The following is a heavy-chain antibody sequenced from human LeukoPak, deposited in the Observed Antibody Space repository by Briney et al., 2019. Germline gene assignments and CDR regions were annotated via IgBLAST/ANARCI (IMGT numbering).Heavy chain of an antibody. J-gene: IGHJ6*02. Sequence: SQTLSLTCAISGDSVSSNSAAWNWLRQSPSRGLEWLGRTYYRSKWYNDYAVSVKSRITINPDTSKNQFSLQLNSVTPEDTAVYYCARDSGGSGSYYLINTYYYYGMDVWGQGTTVTVSS. CDR2: TYYRSKWYN. D-gene: IGHD3-10*01. CDR1: GDSVSSNSAA. CDR3: ARDSGGSGSYYLINTYYYYGMDV. V-gene: IGHV6-1*01.